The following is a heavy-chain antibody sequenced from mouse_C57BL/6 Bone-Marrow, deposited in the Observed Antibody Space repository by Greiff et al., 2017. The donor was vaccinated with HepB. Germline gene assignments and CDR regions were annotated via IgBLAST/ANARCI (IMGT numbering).Heavy chain of an antibody. Sequence: QVQLQQPGAELVRPGSSVKLSCKASGYTFTSYWMDWVKQRPGQGLEWIGNIYPSDSETHYNQKFKDKATLTVDKSSSTAYMQLSSLTSEDSAVYYFARGGGTWFAYWGQGTLVTVSA. V-gene: IGHV1-61*01. CDR2: IYPSDSET. CDR1: GYTFTSYW. CDR3: ARGGGTWFAY. J-gene: IGHJ3*01.